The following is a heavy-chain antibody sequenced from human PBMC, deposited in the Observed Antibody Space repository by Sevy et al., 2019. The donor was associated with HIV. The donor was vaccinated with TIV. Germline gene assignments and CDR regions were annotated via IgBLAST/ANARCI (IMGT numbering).Heavy chain of an antibody. CDR2: IYYTGST. D-gene: IGHD5-12*01. CDR3: ARAPPVRSGDDSLNWFDP. CDR1: GGSISAYY. Sequence: LSLTCTVSGGSISAYYWSWIRQPPGKPLEYIGYIYYTGSTNYNPSLKSRVTISVDTSKNQFSLKLNSVTAADTAVYFCARAPPVRSGDDSLNWFDPWGQGTLVNVSS. J-gene: IGHJ5*02. V-gene: IGHV4-59*01.